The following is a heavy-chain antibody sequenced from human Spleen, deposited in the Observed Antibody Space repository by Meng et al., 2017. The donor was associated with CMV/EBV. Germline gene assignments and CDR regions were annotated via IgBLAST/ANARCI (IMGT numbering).Heavy chain of an antibody. V-gene: IGHV1-2*02. J-gene: IGHJ4*02. CDR2: IYPSSGVT. CDR1: GYVFTDHF. CDR3: ARDNDWGPDY. Sequence: ASVKVSCKTSGYVFTDHFLHWVRQAPGQGLEWMGWIYPSSGVTHYAQKFQGRLTVTTDTSITTGYMELSSLGSDDTAVYYCARDNDWGPDYWGQGTLVTVSS. D-gene: IGHD3-9*01.